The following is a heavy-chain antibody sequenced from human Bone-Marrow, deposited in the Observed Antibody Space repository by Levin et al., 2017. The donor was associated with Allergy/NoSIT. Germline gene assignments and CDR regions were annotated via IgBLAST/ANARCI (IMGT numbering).Heavy chain of an antibody. D-gene: IGHD1-14*01. CDR2: VSWDSYNI. CDR1: GFLFGDYA. CDR3: AKVGDITGTTSTYFDS. Sequence: PGGSLRLSCVASGFLFGDYAMHWVRLRPGRGLEWVAGVSWDSYNIDYADSVRGRFTISRDNARNSLYLQMNSLRAEDTALYFCAKVGDITGTTSTYFDSWGQGTLVTVSS. J-gene: IGHJ4*02. V-gene: IGHV3-9*01.